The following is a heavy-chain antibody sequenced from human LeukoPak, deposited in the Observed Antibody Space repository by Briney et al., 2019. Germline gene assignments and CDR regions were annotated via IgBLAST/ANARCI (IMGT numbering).Heavy chain of an antibody. CDR2: ITSSSSTI. CDR3: ASRYYDSSGYLSDY. CDR1: GFTFSRYS. J-gene: IGHJ4*02. D-gene: IGHD3-22*01. V-gene: IGHV3-48*01. Sequence: PGGSLRLSCAASGFTFSRYSMSWVRQAPGKGPEWVSYITSSSSTIYYADSVKGRFTISRDNAKNSLYLQMNSLRAEDTAVYYCASRYYDSSGYLSDYWGQGTLVTVSS.